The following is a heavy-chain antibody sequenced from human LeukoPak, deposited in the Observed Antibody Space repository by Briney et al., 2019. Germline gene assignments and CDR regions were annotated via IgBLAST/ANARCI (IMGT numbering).Heavy chain of an antibody. D-gene: IGHD6-19*01. CDR3: ARDRAVAGGIDY. J-gene: IGHJ4*02. CDR2: IYYSGST. CDR1: GGSISVNTYY. Sequence: PSETLSLTCTVSGGSISVNTYYCAWTRQPPGRGLEWIGYIYYSGSTNYNPSLKSRVTISVDTSKNKFSLKLSSVTAADTAVYYCARDRAVAGGIDYWGQGTLVTVSS. V-gene: IGHV4-61*01.